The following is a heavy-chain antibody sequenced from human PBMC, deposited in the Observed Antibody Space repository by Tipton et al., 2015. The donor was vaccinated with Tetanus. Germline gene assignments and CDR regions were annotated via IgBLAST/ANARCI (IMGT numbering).Heavy chain of an antibody. J-gene: IGHJ6*02. CDR2: ISGGTDYI. D-gene: IGHD2-8*01. CDR1: GFTFSSYS. Sequence: SLRLSCEGSGFTFSSYSMNWVRQAPGKGPEWVSSISGGTDYIYYADSVTGRFTISRDNAKKSLYLQMNSLRGEDTAVYYCARRSLLNYGLDVWGQGTTVTVSS. CDR3: ARRSLLNYGLDV. V-gene: IGHV3-21*01.